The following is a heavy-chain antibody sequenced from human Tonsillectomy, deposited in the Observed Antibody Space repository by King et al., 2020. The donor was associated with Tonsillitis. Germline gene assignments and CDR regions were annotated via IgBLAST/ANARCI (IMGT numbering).Heavy chain of an antibody. J-gene: IGHJ3*02. CDR2: ISGGGIST. Sequence: VQLVESGGGLVQPGGSLSLSCAASGFTFSSYAMSWVRQAPGRGLEWGSVISGGGISTYYADSVKGRFAISRDNSRNTLYLQMNSLRAEDTAVYYCAKDGFGFGELPIDAFDIWGQGTMVTVSS. CDR3: AKDGFGFGELPIDAFDI. V-gene: IGHV3-23*04. D-gene: IGHD3-10*01. CDR1: GFTFSSYA.